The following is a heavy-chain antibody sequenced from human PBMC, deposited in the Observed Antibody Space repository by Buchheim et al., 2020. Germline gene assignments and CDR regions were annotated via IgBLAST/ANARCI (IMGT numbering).Heavy chain of an antibody. CDR1: GVTFSTYA. Sequence: QVQLVESGGGVVQPGRSLRLSCAASGVTFSTYAMHWVRQAPGKGLEWVAVISYDGTNKNYEDSVKGRFTISRDNSKNTLYLQMNSLRAEDTAVYYCAKGDIAVVPAAMAFDYWGQGTL. V-gene: IGHV3-30*18. CDR2: ISYDGTNK. D-gene: IGHD2-2*01. CDR3: AKGDIAVVPAAMAFDY. J-gene: IGHJ4*02.